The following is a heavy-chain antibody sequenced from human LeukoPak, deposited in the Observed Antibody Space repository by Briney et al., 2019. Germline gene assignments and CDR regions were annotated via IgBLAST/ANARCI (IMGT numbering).Heavy chain of an antibody. Sequence: GGSLRLSCAASGFTFSTYWMSWVRQAPGKGLEWVDNIKQDGSEKHYVESVKGRFTISRENAKNSLYLQMNSLRAEDTAVYYCASGSYYWNLYYWGQGTLVTVSS. CDR2: IKQDGSEK. V-gene: IGHV3-7*01. CDR1: GFTFSTYW. CDR3: ASGSYYWNLYY. J-gene: IGHJ4*02. D-gene: IGHD1-26*01.